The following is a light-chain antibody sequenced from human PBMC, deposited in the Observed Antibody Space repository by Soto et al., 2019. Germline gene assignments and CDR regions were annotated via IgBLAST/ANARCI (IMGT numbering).Light chain of an antibody. CDR3: SIYAGGTNVI. Sequence: QSALTQPPSASGSPGQSVAISCTGTSSDVGAYIFVSWYQQHPGKAPKLMIYEVSKRPSGVPDRFSGSKSGNTASLTVSGLQAEDAADYYCSIYAGGTNVIFGGGTKLTVL. J-gene: IGLJ2*01. V-gene: IGLV2-8*01. CDR2: EVS. CDR1: SSDVGAYIF.